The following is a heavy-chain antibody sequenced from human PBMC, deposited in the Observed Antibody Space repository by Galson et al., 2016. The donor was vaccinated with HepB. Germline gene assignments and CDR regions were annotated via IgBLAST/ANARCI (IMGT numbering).Heavy chain of an antibody. V-gene: IGHV3-23*01. J-gene: IGHJ4*02. CDR2: IGGSGANT. CDR1: GFTFSNYA. D-gene: IGHD5-12*01. CDR3: AKVSQTGSSGFDF. Sequence: SLRLSCAASGFTFSNYAMSWVRQAPGKGLEWVSTIGGSGANTYYGDSVKGRFTISRDNSKNTLCLQMDSLRAEDTAVDFCAKVSQTGSSGFDFWGQGTLVTVSS.